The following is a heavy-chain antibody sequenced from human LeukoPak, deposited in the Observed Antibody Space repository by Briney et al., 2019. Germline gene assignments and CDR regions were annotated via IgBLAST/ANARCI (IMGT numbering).Heavy chain of an antibody. CDR2: INPNSGGT. D-gene: IGHD5-12*01. J-gene: IGHJ5*02. Sequence: GASVKVSCKASGYTFTGYYMHWVRQAPGQGLEWMGWINPNSGGTNYAQKFQGRVTMTRDTSISTAYMELSRLRSDDTAVYYCAREGGGLSGYDQYNWFDPWGQGTLVTVSS. V-gene: IGHV1-2*02. CDR1: GYTFTGYY. CDR3: AREGGGLSGYDQYNWFDP.